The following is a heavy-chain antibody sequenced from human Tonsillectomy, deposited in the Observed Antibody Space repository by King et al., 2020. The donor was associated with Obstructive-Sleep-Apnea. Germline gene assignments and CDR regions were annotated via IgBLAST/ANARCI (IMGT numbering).Heavy chain of an antibody. D-gene: IGHD5-24*01. CDR1: GFTFSSYG. CDR2: ISGGGVSP. V-gene: IGHV3-23*04. J-gene: IGHJ4*02. CDR3: SKGRRRWLHVTTLVNQAIFGLGLIDY. Sequence: VQLVESGGGLVQPGGSLRLSCAASGFTFSSYGMYWVRQAPGKRPQWVSGISGGGVSPYYAESLNGRFTISRDNAKNTLHLQMNSLSDEDTAIYYCSKGRRRWLHVTTLVNQAIFGLGLIDYWGQGTLVSVS.